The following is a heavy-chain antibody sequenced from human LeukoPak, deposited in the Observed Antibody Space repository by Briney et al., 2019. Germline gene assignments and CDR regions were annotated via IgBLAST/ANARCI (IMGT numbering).Heavy chain of an antibody. CDR3: AREEYSSGWYPDYYYYMDV. V-gene: IGHV3-48*03. CDR2: ISSSGSTI. CDR1: GFTFSSYE. D-gene: IGHD6-19*01. J-gene: IGHJ6*03. Sequence: GGSLRLSCAASGFTFSSYEMNWVRQAPGKGLEWVSYISSSGSTIYYADSVKGRFTISRDNAKNSPYLQMNSLRAEDTAVYYCAREEYSSGWYPDYYYYMDVWGKGTTVTVSS.